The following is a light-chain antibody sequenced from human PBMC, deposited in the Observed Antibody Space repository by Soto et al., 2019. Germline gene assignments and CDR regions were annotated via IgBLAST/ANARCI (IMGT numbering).Light chain of an antibody. V-gene: IGLV1-40*01. CDR2: DDS. Sequence: QSVLTQPASVSGAPGQWVTISCTGTSSNIGSNNHVPWYQQNPGTAPKLVIYDDSNRPSGVPERFSGSKSGSSGSLTISGLQAEDEAYYYCWSYERSRTGVVFGGGTKVTVL. CDR3: WSYERSRTGVV. J-gene: IGLJ2*01. CDR1: SSNIGSNNH.